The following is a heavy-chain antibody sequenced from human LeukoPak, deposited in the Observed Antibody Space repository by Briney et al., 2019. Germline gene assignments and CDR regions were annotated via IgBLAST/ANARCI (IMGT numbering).Heavy chain of an antibody. J-gene: IGHJ4*02. CDR1: GYTFTSYG. D-gene: IGHD2-21*02. Sequence: ASVKVSCKASGYTFTSYGISWVRQAPGQGLEWMGWISAYNGNTKYAQKFQGRVTMTTDTSTSTAYMELSSLRSEDMAVYYCARIPYCGGDCATPLFDYWGQGTLVTVSS. CDR2: ISAYNGNT. CDR3: ARIPYCGGDCATPLFDY. V-gene: IGHV1-18*03.